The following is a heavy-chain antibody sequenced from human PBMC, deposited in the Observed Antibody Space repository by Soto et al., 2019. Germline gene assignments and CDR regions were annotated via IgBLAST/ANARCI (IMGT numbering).Heavy chain of an antibody. Sequence: QVQLQESGPGLVKPSETLSLTCTVSGGSISSYYWSWIRQPPGKGLEWIGYIYYSGSTNYNPSLKSRVTISVDTSKNQFSLKLSSVTAADTAVYYCARVLSGREAPHFDLWGRGTLVTVSS. CDR3: ARVLSGREAPHFDL. J-gene: IGHJ2*01. D-gene: IGHD5-12*01. CDR2: IYYSGST. V-gene: IGHV4-59*01. CDR1: GGSISSYY.